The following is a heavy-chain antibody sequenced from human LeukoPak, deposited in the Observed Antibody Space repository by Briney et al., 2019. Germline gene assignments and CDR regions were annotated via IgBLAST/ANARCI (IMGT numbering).Heavy chain of an antibody. J-gene: IGHJ4*02. CDR3: ARGDYGGDYFDY. V-gene: IGHV3-11*05. Sequence: GGSLRLSCEVSGFTFSDHYMSWIRQAPGKRLEWVSYISSGSTYTNYADSVEGRFTISRDNAKNSLYLQMNSLRAEDTTVYYCARGDYGGDYFDYWGQGTLVTVSS. D-gene: IGHD4-23*01. CDR1: GFTFSDHY. CDR2: ISSGSTYT.